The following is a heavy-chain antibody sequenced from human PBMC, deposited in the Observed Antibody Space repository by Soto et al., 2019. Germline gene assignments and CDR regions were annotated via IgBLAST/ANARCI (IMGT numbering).Heavy chain of an antibody. CDR2: INNDGIDT. CDR1: GFTFIGYW. Sequence: EVQLVESGGGVVQPGGSLRLSCAASGFTFIGYWMHWVRQGQGKGLVWVARINNDGIDTTYADSVKGRFTISRDNTKNTVYLEMNSLRADDTAVYYCSRDGSMVRERWFDPWGQGTLVTVSS. V-gene: IGHV3-74*03. D-gene: IGHD3-10*01. J-gene: IGHJ5*02. CDR3: SRDGSMVRERWFDP.